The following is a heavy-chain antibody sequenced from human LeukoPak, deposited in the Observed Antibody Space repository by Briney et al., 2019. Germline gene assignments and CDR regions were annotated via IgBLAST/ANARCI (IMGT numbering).Heavy chain of an antibody. V-gene: IGHV3-23*01. J-gene: IGHJ4*02. CDR3: AKGENYDSSGYYS. CDR2: ISGSGSST. CDR1: GFTFSSYA. D-gene: IGHD3-22*01. Sequence: PGGSLRLSCVASGFTFSSYAMTWVRQAPGKGLEWVSAISGSGSSTYYADSVKGRFTISRDNSKNTLYLQMNSLRAEDTAVYYCAKGENYDSSGYYSWGQGTLVTVSS.